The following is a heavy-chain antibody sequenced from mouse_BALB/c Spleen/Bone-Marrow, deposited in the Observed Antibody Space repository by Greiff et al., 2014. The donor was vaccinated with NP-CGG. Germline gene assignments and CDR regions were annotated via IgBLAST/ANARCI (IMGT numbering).Heavy chain of an antibody. Sequence: EVQLQQSGAELVKPGASVKLSCTASGFNIKDTYLHWVKQRPEQGLEWIGRIDPVNGNTEYDPKFQGKATITADTSSNTAYLQLSSLTSEDTAVYYCARRGDIYYGSSAWFAYWGQGTLVTVSA. J-gene: IGHJ3*01. V-gene: IGHV14-3*02. CDR1: GFNIKDTY. CDR3: ARRGDIYYGSSAWFAY. CDR2: IDPVNGNT. D-gene: IGHD1-1*01.